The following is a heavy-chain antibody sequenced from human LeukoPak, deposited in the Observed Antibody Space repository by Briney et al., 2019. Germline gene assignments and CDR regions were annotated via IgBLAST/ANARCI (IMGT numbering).Heavy chain of an antibody. J-gene: IGHJ4*02. CDR3: AISGYYDILTGYYYFDY. Sequence: SQTLSLTCTVSGGSLSSGGYYWRWIRQHPGKGLEWIGYIYYSGSNYYNPSLKSRVTLSVDTSKNQFSLKLISVTAADTAVDYCAISGYYDILTGYYYFDYWGQGTLVTVSS. CDR2: IYYSGSN. V-gene: IGHV4-31*03. CDR1: GGSLSSGGYY. D-gene: IGHD3-9*01.